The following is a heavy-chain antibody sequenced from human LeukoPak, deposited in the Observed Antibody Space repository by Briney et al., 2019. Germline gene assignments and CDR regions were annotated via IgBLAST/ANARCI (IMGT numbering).Heavy chain of an antibody. D-gene: IGHD3-10*01. CDR1: GYTFTSYD. V-gene: IGHV1-8*01. CDR2: MNTNSGNT. Sequence: ASVKVSCKASGYTFTSYDINWVRQAPGQGLEWMGWMNTNSGNTGYAQKFQGRATMTRNTSISTAYMELSSLRSQDTAVYYCARSYGSGTPYYYHGMDVWGQGTTVTVSS. CDR3: ARSYGSGTPYYYHGMDV. J-gene: IGHJ6*02.